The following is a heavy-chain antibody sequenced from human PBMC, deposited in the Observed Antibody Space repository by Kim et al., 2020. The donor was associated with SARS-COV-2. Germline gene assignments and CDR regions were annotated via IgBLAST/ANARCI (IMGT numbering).Heavy chain of an antibody. CDR1: GFTFSSYG. CDR2: ISYDGSNK. CDR3: AKDFVVVPAAILYYGMDV. D-gene: IGHD2-2*01. V-gene: IGHV3-30*18. J-gene: IGHJ6*02. Sequence: GGSLRLSCAASGFTFSSYGMHWVRQAPGKGLEWVAVISYDGSNKYYADSVKGRFTSSRDNSKNTLYLQMNSLRAEDTAVYYCAKDFVVVPAAILYYGMDVWGQGTTVTVSS.